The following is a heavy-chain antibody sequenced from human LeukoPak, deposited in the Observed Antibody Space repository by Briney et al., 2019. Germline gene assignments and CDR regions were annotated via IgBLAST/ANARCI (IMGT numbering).Heavy chain of an antibody. D-gene: IGHD3-22*01. CDR3: ARDYDSSGPGTDGDGY. V-gene: IGHV1-46*01. CDR1: GYTFTSYY. Sequence: ASVKVSCKASGYTFTSYYMHWVRQAPGQGLEWMGIINPSGGSTSYAQKFQGRVTMTRDTSTSTVYMELSSLRSEDTAVYYCARDYDSSGPGTDGDGYWGQGTLVTVSS. CDR2: INPSGGST. J-gene: IGHJ4*02.